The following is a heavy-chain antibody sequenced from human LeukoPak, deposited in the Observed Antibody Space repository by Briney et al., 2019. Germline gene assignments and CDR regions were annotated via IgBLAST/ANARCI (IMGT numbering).Heavy chain of an antibody. CDR2: IWPDGSNK. V-gene: IGHV3-33*01. CDR1: GITFSSYG. CDR3: ASAAGAFDS. Sequence: GRSLRLSCEASGITFSSYGIHWVRQAPGKGLEWVAVIWPDGSNKYYADSVKGRFIISRDNSKNTLWLQMNSLRAEDTAVYYCASAAGAFDSWGQGTMVTVSS. J-gene: IGHJ3*01. D-gene: IGHD6-13*01.